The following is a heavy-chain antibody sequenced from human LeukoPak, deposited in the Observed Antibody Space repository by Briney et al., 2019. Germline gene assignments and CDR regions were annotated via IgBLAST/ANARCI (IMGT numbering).Heavy chain of an antibody. CDR3: ARDLTTVTKGLDV. CDR1: AGSISDFH. Sequence: PSETLSLTCSVSAGSISDFHWGWIRQTPGKGLEWIGHVYSSGSTNYNPSLKSRLTMSVDTSKNQFFLKLNSVTAADTAVYYCARDLTTVTKGLDVWGQGTTIIVSS. V-gene: IGHV4-59*01. J-gene: IGHJ6*02. CDR2: VYSSGST. D-gene: IGHD4-17*01.